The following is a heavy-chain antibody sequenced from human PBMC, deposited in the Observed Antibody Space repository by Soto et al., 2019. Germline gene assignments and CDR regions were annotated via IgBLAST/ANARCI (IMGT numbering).Heavy chain of an antibody. CDR1: GGSISSYY. J-gene: IGHJ4*02. CDR2: IYYSGST. Sequence: PSETLSLTCTVSGGSISSYYWSWIRQPPGKGLEWIGYIYYSGSTNYNPSLKSRVTTSVDTSKNQFSLKLNSVTAADTAVYYCARVWRRDGYHWVFDYWGQGSLVIVSS. D-gene: IGHD5-12*01. V-gene: IGHV4-59*01. CDR3: ARVWRRDGYHWVFDY.